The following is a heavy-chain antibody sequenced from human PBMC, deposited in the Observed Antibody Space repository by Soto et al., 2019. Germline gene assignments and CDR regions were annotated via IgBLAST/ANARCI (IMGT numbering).Heavy chain of an antibody. CDR1: GCTFTGYY. CDR3: ARDPYYDSSGYFPVGFDP. J-gene: IGHJ5*02. Sequence: ASVKVSCKASGCTFTGYYMHWVRQAPGQGLEWMGWINPNSGGTNYAQKFQGRVTMTRDTSISTAYMELSRLRSDDTAVYYCARDPYYDSSGYFPVGFDPWGQGTLVTVSS. CDR2: INPNSGGT. V-gene: IGHV1-2*02. D-gene: IGHD3-22*01.